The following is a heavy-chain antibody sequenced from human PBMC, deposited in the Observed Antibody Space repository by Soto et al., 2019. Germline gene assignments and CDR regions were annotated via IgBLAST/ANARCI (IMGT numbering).Heavy chain of an antibody. J-gene: IGHJ5*02. CDR1: GFTFSNCG. CDR3: AKGPPVGANSWYFDP. D-gene: IGHD1-26*01. CDR2: ISGSGGSK. V-gene: IGHV3-23*01. Sequence: EVQLLESGGGLIQPGGCLRLSCAASGFTFSNCGMTWVPQAPGKGLEWVSVISGSGGSKYYADSVKGRFTISRDNSGNTLDLQMNSLRAEDTALYYCAKGPPVGANSWYFDPWGQGTLVTVSS.